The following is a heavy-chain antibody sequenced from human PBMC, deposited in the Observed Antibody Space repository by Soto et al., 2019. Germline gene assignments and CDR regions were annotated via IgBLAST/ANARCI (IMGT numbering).Heavy chain of an antibody. V-gene: IGHV3-7*03. Sequence: EVQLVESGGGLVQPGESMRLSCAASGFTFITYWMTWVRQAPGKGLEWVANIKQDGSEKFYVGSVRGRFTISRDNAKNSMYLQMNSLRAEDTAVYYCARRSSGRLTTAWAPLDWWGQGTLVTVSS. CDR1: GFTFITYW. J-gene: IGHJ4*02. D-gene: IGHD2-15*01. CDR3: ARRSSGRLTTAWAPLDW. CDR2: IKQDGSEK.